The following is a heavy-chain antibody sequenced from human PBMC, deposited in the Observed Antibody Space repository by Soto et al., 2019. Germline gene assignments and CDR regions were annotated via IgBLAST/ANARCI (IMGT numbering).Heavy chain of an antibody. Sequence: GESLKISCKGSGYSFTSYWISWVRQMPGKGLEWMGRIDPSDSYTNYSPSFQGHVNISADKTISNAYLLWSCLKASVTAMYYCARQVLEGSSLRLDFWGQGTLVTVSS. V-gene: IGHV5-10-1*01. D-gene: IGHD6-6*01. CDR3: ARQVLEGSSLRLDF. CDR1: GYSFTSYW. CDR2: IDPSDSYT. J-gene: IGHJ4*02.